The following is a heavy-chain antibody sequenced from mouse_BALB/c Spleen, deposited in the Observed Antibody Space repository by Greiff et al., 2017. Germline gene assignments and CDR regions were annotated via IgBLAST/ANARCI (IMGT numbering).Heavy chain of an antibody. CDR1: GYTFSSYW. V-gene: IGHV1-9*01. CDR2: ILPGSGST. CDR3: ARGPYYGNPSGAMDY. Sequence: VQLQQSGAELMKPGASVKISCKATGYTFSSYWIEWVKQRPGHGLEWIGEILPGSGSTNYNEKFKGKATLTVDESSSTAYMQLSSLTSEDSAVYYCARGPYYGNPSGAMDYWGQGTSVTVSS. J-gene: IGHJ4*01. D-gene: IGHD2-10*01.